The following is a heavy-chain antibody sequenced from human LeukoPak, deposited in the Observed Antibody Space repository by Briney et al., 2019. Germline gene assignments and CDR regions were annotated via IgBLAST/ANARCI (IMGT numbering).Heavy chain of an antibody. CDR2: IYYSGST. V-gene: IGHV4-39*07. Sequence: SETLSLTCTVSGGSISSSSYYWGWIRQPPGKGLEWIGSIYYSGSTYYNPSLKSRVTISVDTSKNQFSLKLSSVTAADTAVYYCARVSFEYYYDSSRYDAFDIWGQGTMVTVSS. CDR1: GGSISSSSYY. D-gene: IGHD3-22*01. J-gene: IGHJ3*02. CDR3: ARVSFEYYYDSSRYDAFDI.